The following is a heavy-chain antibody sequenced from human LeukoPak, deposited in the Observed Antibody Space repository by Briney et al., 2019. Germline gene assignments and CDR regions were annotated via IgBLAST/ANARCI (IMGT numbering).Heavy chain of an antibody. Sequence: GASVKVSCKASGYTFTSYDINWVRQATGQGLEWMGWMNPNSGNTGYAQKFQGRATMTRNTSISTAYMELSSLRSEDTAVYYCARGARPSKRKEPTWFDPWGQGTLVTVSS. D-gene: IGHD1-14*01. CDR3: ARGARPSKRKEPTWFDP. J-gene: IGHJ5*02. CDR2: MNPNSGNT. CDR1: GYTFTSYD. V-gene: IGHV1-8*01.